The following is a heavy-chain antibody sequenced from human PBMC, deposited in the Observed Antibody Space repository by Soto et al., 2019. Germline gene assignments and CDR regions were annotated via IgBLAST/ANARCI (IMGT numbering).Heavy chain of an antibody. CDR1: GGTFSSYA. CDR2: IIPIFGTA. CDR3: ARIYCSGGSCYRNWFDP. J-gene: IGHJ5*02. V-gene: IGHV1-69*01. Sequence: QVQLVQSGAEVQKPGSSVKVSCKASGGTFSSYAISWVRQAPGQGLEWMGGIIPIFGTANYAQKFQGRVTITADESTSTAYMELSSLRSEDTAVYYCARIYCSGGSCYRNWFDPWGQGTLVTVSS. D-gene: IGHD2-15*01.